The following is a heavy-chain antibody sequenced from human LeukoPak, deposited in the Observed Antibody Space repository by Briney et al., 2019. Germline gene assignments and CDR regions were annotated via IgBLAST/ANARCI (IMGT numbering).Heavy chain of an antibody. D-gene: IGHD5-12*01. CDR2: IYTSGST. J-gene: IGHJ4*02. CDR1: GGSISSYY. V-gene: IGHV4-4*07. CDR3: ARDVPGGGYQYYFDY. Sequence: SGTLSLTCTVSGGSISSYYWSWIRQPAGKGLEWIGRIYTSGSTNYNPSLKSRVTMSVDTSKNQFSLKLSSVTAADTAVYYCARDVPGGGYQYYFDYWGQGTLVTVSS.